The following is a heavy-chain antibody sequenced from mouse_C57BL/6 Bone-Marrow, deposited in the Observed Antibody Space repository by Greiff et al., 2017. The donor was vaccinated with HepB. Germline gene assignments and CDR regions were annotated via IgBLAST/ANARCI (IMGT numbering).Heavy chain of an antibody. CDR1: GYSFTGYF. J-gene: IGHJ4*01. D-gene: IGHD2-5*01. V-gene: IGHV1-37*01. Sequence: VQLKESGPELVKPGASVKISCKASGYSFTGYFMNWVKQSHGKSLEWIGRINPYNGDTFYNQKFKGKATLTVDKSSSTAHMELLSLTSEDFAVYYCAGNSNYVNYAMDYWGQGTSVTVSS. CDR2: INPYNGDT. CDR3: AGNSNYVNYAMDY.